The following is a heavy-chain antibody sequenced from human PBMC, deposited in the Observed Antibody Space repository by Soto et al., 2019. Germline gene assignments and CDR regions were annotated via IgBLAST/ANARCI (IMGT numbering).Heavy chain of an antibody. CDR2: LDPSDSYT. CDR1: GYSFTSYW. J-gene: IGHJ6*02. Sequence: PGESLKISCKGSGYSFTSYWISWVRQLPGKRLEWMGRLDPSDSYTNYSPSFQGHVTISADKSISTAYLQWSSLKASDTAMYYCASHGGRYYYGMDVWGQGTTVTVSS. V-gene: IGHV5-10-1*01. CDR3: ASHGGRYYYGMDV.